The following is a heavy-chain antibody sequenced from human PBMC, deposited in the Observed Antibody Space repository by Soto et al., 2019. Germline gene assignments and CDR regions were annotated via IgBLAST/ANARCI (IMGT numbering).Heavy chain of an antibody. V-gene: IGHV1-18*04. Sequence: QGQLVQSGGEVKKPGASVKVSCEASGYTFTRYGISWVRQAPGQGLEWMGWISGHNGNTIYAQKLQGRVTLTIDTSTSTAYMELRCLRSDDTAMYYCAREVILGPYDAFDMWGLGTMVTVSS. CDR1: GYTFTRYG. J-gene: IGHJ3*02. CDR3: AREVILGPYDAFDM. D-gene: IGHD3-3*01. CDR2: ISGHNGNT.